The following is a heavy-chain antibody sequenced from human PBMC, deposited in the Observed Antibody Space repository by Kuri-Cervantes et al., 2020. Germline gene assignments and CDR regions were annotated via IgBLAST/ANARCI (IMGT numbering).Heavy chain of an antibody. Sequence: GESLKISCAASEFTFSSYAMNWVRQAPGKGLQWVSTLSVSGATTYYAGSVKGRFTISRDNSKNTLYLQMNSLRAEDTALYYCAKEKGGWYYWGQGTLVTVSS. CDR1: EFTFSSYA. J-gene: IGHJ4*02. V-gene: IGHV3-23*01. CDR2: LSVSGATT. D-gene: IGHD6-19*01. CDR3: AKEKGGWYY.